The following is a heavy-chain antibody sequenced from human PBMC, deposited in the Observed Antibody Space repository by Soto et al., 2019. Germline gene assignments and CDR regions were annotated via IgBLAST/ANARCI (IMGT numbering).Heavy chain of an antibody. CDR1: GDSFSNYL. CDR2: IDPSDSYL. D-gene: IGHD3-10*01. CDR3: ATNRGYGSRSYIDQ. V-gene: IGHV5-10-1*01. Sequence: DSLKVSCQSFGDSFSNYLISLVLQMPGKGLEWMGRIDPSDSYLNYGPSFQGHVTVSADKSMNTTYLQWSSLKASDSAIYYCATNRGYGSRSYIDQCGRRTVVTVSS. J-gene: IGHJ5*02.